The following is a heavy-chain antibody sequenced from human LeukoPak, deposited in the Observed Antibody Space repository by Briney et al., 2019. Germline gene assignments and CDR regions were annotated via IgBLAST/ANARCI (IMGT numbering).Heavy chain of an antibody. CDR1: GFIFDDYA. V-gene: IGHV3-9*01. CDR2: ISWNSAAI. CDR3: AKRARRGIGADGDGFDI. Sequence: PGRSLRLSCAASGFIFDDYAMHWVRQVPGKGLEWVSGISWNSAAIGYADSVRGRFIISRDNAENSLYLQMNSLRFEDTALYYCAKRARRGIGADGDGFDIWGQGTMVTVSS. D-gene: IGHD6-13*01. J-gene: IGHJ3*02.